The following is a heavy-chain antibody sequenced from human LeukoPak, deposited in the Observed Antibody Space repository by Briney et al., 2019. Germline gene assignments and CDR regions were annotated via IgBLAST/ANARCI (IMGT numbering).Heavy chain of an antibody. Sequence: SETLSLTCTVSGASISSGAYYCTWIRQHPGKGLEWIGYFSYTGSTYYNPSLMSRGTISLDTSKNQFSLKLTSVTAADTAVYYCARDDYNSNSGFDFWGQGTLVTVSS. CDR1: GASISSGAYY. CDR2: FSYTGST. D-gene: IGHD4-11*01. J-gene: IGHJ4*02. V-gene: IGHV4-31*03. CDR3: ARDDYNSNSGFDF.